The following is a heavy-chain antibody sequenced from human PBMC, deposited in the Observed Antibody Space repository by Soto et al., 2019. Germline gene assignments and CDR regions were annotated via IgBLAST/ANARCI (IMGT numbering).Heavy chain of an antibody. D-gene: IGHD1-26*01. J-gene: IGHJ6*02. CDR2: IIPIFGTA. Sequence: SVKVSCKASGGTFSSYAISWVRQAPGQGLEWMGGIIPIFGTANYAQKFQGRVTITADESTSTAYMELSSLRSEDTAVYYCAESGSGGSYEPHYYYYGMDVWGQGTTVTVS. V-gene: IGHV1-69*13. CDR3: AESGSGGSYEPHYYYYGMDV. CDR1: GGTFSSYA.